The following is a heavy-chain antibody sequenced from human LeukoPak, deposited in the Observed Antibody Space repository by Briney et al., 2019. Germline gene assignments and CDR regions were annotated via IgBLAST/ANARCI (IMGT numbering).Heavy chain of an antibody. CDR2: IYYSGKT. CDR3: ARVGRNGGWHFDY. J-gene: IGHJ4*02. D-gene: IGHD6-19*01. Sequence: SETLSLNCTVSGGSISSDSYYWGSSRQPPGEGLEWIGNIYYSGKTFYTPSLKSRVTISIATSKTQFSLNVSSVTAADTAVYYCARVGRNGGWHFDYWVQGTLVSVCS. CDR1: GGSISSDSYY. V-gene: IGHV4-39*07.